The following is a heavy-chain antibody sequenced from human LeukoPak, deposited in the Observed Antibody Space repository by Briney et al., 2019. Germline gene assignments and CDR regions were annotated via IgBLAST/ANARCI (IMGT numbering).Heavy chain of an antibody. V-gene: IGHV4-39*01. D-gene: IGHD4-17*01. Sequence: SETLSLTCTVSGGSISSSSHYWGWIRQPPGRGLEWIGSIYYPGRTYYNPSLKSRATISVDTSKNQFSLKLSSVTAADTAVYYCARSYGVDAFDIWGQGTMVTVSS. CDR1: GGSISSSSHY. J-gene: IGHJ3*02. CDR2: IYYPGRT. CDR3: ARSYGVDAFDI.